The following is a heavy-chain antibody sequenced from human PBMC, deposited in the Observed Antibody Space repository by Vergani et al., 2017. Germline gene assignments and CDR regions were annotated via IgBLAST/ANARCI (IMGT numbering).Heavy chain of an antibody. D-gene: IGHD3-22*01. CDR1: GYTFTSYA. J-gene: IGHJ4*02. Sequence: QVQLVQSGSELKKPGASVKVSCKASGYTFTSYAMNWVRQAPGQGLEWMGWINPNSGGTNYAQKFQGRVTMTRDTSISTAYMELSRLRSDDTAVYYCAREVHHSSGYYYHFDYWGQGTLVTVSS. CDR2: INPNSGGT. V-gene: IGHV1-2*02. CDR3: AREVHHSSGYYYHFDY.